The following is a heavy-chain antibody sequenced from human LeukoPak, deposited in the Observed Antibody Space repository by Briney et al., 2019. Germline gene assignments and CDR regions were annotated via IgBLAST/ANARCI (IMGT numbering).Heavy chain of an antibody. V-gene: IGHV4-34*01. D-gene: IGHD4-17*01. J-gene: IGHJ4*02. CDR3: AIYGDYTFDY. Sequence: SETLSLTCAVYGGSFSGYYRSWIRQPPVKGLEWIGNINHGGSTSYNPSLKSRVAFSVDTSKNQFSLNLSSVTAADTAVYYCAIYGDYTFDYWGQGTLVTVSS. CDR1: GGSFSGYY. CDR2: INHGGST.